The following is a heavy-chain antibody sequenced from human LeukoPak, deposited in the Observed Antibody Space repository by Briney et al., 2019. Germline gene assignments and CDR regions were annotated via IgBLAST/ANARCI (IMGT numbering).Heavy chain of an antibody. CDR3: VSPLIAETTH. D-gene: IGHD1/OR15-1a*01. V-gene: IGHV3-48*02. CDR1: GFTFSSYG. J-gene: IGHJ4*02. CDR2: ISSSSSPI. Sequence: PGGSLRLSCAASGFTFSSYGMNWVRQAPGKGLEWISHISSSSSPIYYADSVRGRFTISRDNAKNSLYLQMNSLRDEDTAMYYCVSPLIAETTHWGQGTLVTVSS.